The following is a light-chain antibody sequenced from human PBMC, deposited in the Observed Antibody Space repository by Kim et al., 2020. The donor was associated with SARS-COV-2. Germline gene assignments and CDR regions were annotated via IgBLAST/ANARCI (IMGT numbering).Light chain of an antibody. J-gene: IGLJ3*02. CDR2: GKH. Sequence: VALGQTVRITCQGDSLRSYYASWYQQKPGQAPVLVIYGKHNRPSGIPDRFSGSSSGTTASLTITGAQAEDEADYYCNSRDSSGNRVFGGGTQLTVL. CDR3: NSRDSSGNRV. V-gene: IGLV3-19*01. CDR1: SLRSYY.